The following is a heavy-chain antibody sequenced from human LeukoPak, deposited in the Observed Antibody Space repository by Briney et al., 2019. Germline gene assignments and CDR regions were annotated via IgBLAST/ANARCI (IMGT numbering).Heavy chain of an antibody. J-gene: IGHJ4*02. Sequence: GGSLRLSCVVSGFTFSNYAMSWVRQAPGKGLVWVSAMSGGGGSTNYADSVKGRFTISRDNFKNTLYLQMNSLRAEDTAVYYCAKDRYTGYAGYDYWGQGTLVAVSS. CDR2: MSGGGGST. CDR3: AKDRYTGYAGYDY. CDR1: GFTFSNYA. V-gene: IGHV3-23*01. D-gene: IGHD5-12*01.